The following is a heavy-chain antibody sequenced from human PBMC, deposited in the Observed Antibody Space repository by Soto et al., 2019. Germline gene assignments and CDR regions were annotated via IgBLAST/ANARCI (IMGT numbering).Heavy chain of an antibody. D-gene: IGHD3-10*01. CDR3: ARNKPGNYVMDV. V-gene: IGHV3-53*01. CDR1: GFIISSNN. J-gene: IGHJ6*02. CDR2: IYSGDST. Sequence: PGGSLRLSCAASGFIISSNNMNWVRQAPGKGLEWVSIIYSGDSTSYAGSVKGRFTISRDNSKNTVFLQMNSLRAEDTAVYYCARNKPGNYVMDVWGRGTTVTGSS.